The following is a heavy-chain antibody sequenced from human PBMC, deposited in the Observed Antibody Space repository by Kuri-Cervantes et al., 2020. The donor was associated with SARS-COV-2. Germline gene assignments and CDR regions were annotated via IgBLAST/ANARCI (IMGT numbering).Heavy chain of an antibody. CDR1: GFTFSSYW. J-gene: IGHJ4*02. Sequence: GGSLRLSCAASGFTFSSYWMSWVRQAPGKGLEWAANIKQDGSEKYYVDSVKGRFTISRDNAKNSLYLQMNSLRAEDTAVYYCAMKSTRNNYYDSSGSFDYWGQGTLVTVSS. V-gene: IGHV3-7*02. CDR3: AMKSTRNNYYDSSGSFDY. CDR2: IKQDGSEK. D-gene: IGHD3-22*01.